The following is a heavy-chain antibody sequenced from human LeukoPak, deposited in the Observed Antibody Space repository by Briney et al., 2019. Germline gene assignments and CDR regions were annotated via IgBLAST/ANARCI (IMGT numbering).Heavy chain of an antibody. J-gene: IGHJ3*02. V-gene: IGHV3-21*04. D-gene: IGHD6-13*01. CDR3: AKDTSSWFPRAFDI. CDR1: AFTFSDYS. Sequence: GGALRLSCAASAFTFSDYSMNWVRQAPGKGLEWVSSITSSSSYMYYADSVKGRFTISRDNAKNSLYLQMNSLRAEDTAVYYCAKDTSSWFPRAFDIWGQGTMVTVSS. CDR2: ITSSSSYM.